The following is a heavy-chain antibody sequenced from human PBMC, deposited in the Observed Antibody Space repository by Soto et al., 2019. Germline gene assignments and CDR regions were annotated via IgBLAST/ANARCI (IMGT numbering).Heavy chain of an antibody. V-gene: IGHV3-30-3*01. CDR2: ISYDGSNK. CDR3: ARNYGDERNWYFDL. D-gene: IGHD4-17*01. Sequence: QVQLVESGGGVVQPGRSLRLSCAASGFTFSSYAMHWVRQAPGKGLEWVAVISYDGSNKYYADSVKGRFTISRDNSKNRLYLQMNSLRAEDTAVYYCARNYGDERNWYFDLWGRGSLVTVSS. J-gene: IGHJ2*01. CDR1: GFTFSSYA.